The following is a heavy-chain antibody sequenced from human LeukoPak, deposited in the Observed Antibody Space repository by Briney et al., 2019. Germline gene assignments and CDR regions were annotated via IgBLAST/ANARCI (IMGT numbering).Heavy chain of an antibody. J-gene: IGHJ3*02. D-gene: IGHD6-6*01. CDR3: ARLYSSSSGKAFDI. Sequence: GGSLRLSCAASGFTFSSYEMNWVRQAPGKGLEWVSYISSGRTIYYADSVKGRFTISRDNAKNSLYLQMNSLRAEDTAVYYCARLYSSSSGKAFDIWGQGTMVTVSS. V-gene: IGHV3-48*03. CDR2: ISSGRTI. CDR1: GFTFSSYE.